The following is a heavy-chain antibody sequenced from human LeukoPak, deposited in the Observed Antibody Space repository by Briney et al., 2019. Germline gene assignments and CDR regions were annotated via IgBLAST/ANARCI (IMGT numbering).Heavy chain of an antibody. J-gene: IGHJ6*02. CDR3: ARVRVTTSLYYYYGFDV. CDR2: IDPSDSYI. V-gene: IGHV5-10-1*01. D-gene: IGHD4-17*01. Sequence: GESLKISCKGSGYSFTNYWISWVRQMPGKGLEWMGRIDPSDSYINYSPSFQGHVTISADKSISTAYLQWSSLKASDTAIYYCARVRVTTSLYYYYGFDVWGQGTTVTVSS. CDR1: GYSFTNYW.